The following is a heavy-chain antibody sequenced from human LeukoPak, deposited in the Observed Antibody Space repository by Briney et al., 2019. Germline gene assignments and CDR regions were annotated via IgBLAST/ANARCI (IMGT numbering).Heavy chain of an antibody. J-gene: IGHJ6*02. Sequence: SETLSLTCAVYGVSFSGYYWSWIRQPPGKGLEWIGEINHSGSTNYNPSFKSRVTISVDTSKNQFSLKLSSVTAADTAVYYCARGSRGYYYYYGMDVWGQGTTVTVSS. V-gene: IGHV4-34*01. CDR2: INHSGST. CDR3: ARGSRGYYYYYGMDV. D-gene: IGHD1-1*01. CDR1: GVSFSGYY.